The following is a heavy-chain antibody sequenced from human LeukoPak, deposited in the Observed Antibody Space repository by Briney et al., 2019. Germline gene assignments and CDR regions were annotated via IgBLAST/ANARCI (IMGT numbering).Heavy chain of an antibody. D-gene: IGHD3-9*01. Sequence: SVKVSCKASGGTFSSYAISWVRQAPGQGREWMGGIIPIFGTANYAQKFQGRVKNTADKSTSTAYMELSSLRPEDTAVYYCARDPYYDILTGYYRGAYFDYWGQGTLVTVSS. CDR1: GGTFSSYA. J-gene: IGHJ4*02. V-gene: IGHV1-69*06. CDR2: IIPIFGTA. CDR3: ARDPYYDILTGYYRGAYFDY.